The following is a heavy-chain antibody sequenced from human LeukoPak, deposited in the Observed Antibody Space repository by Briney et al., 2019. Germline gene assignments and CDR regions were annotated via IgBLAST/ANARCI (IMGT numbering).Heavy chain of an antibody. V-gene: IGHV3-66*01. CDR1: GGSTSSSSYY. CDR3: ARASQWLAFDY. CDR2: IYNGDNT. D-gene: IGHD6-19*01. J-gene: IGHJ4*02. Sequence: ETLSLTCTVSGGSTSSSSYYWGWVRQPPGKGLEWVSVIYNGDNTYYADSVRGRFTISRDNSKNTMYLQMNSLRAEDTAVYYCARASQWLAFDYWGQGTLVTASS.